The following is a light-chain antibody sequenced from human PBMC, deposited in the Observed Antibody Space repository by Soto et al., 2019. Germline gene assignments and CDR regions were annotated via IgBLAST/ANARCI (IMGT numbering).Light chain of an antibody. J-gene: IGKJ1*01. V-gene: IGKV3-20*01. CDR3: QQYDSSPRT. CDR1: QSVSSYS. CDR2: GTS. Sequence: ENVLTQSPGTLSLSPGERATLSCRASQSVSSYSSAWYQQKPGQAPRLVMYGTSSRATGIPDRFSGSGSGTDFTLTISRLEPEDFAVYYCQQYDSSPRTFGQGTKVDIK.